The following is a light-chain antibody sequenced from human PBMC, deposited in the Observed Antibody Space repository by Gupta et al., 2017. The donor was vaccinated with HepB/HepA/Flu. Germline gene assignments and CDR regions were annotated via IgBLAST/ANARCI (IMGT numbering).Light chain of an antibody. CDR3: RSYTTTTLVL. CDR2: EVS. Sequence: QSALTQPPSVSGSPGQSVAISCIGTNSDVGSYDRVSWYQQAPGTAPKLIFYEVSHRPSGVPDRFSGSKSGNTASLTISGLQAEDEGYYYCRSYTTTTLVLFGGGTKLTVL. CDR1: NSDVGSYDR. V-gene: IGLV2-18*02. J-gene: IGLJ2*01.